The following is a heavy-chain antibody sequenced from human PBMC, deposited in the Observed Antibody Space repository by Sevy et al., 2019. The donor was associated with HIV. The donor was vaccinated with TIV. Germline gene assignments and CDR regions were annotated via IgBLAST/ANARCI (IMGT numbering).Heavy chain of an antibody. J-gene: IGHJ4*02. CDR3: ATSLRTTVTTTIDY. V-gene: IGHV1-24*01. D-gene: IGHD4-17*01. Sequence: ASVKVSCKVSGYTLTELSMHWVRQAPGKGLEWMGGFDPEDGETIYAQKFQGRVTMTEDTSTDTAYMELSSLRSEDTAVYHCATSLRTTVTTTIDYWGQGTLVTVSS. CDR2: FDPEDGET. CDR1: GYTLTELS.